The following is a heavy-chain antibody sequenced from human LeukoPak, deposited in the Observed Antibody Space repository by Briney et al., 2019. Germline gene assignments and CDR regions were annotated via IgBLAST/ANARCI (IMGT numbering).Heavy chain of an antibody. D-gene: IGHD1-26*01. CDR3: AKRSLYSGSYFVLDY. CDR2: ISYDGSNK. J-gene: IGHJ4*02. Sequence: GSLRLSCAASGFTFSSYGMHWVRQAPGKGLEWVAVISYDGSNKYYADSVRGRFTISRDNSKNTLYLQMNSLRAEDTAVYYCAKRSLYSGSYFVLDYWGQGTLVTVSS. CDR1: GFTFSSYG. V-gene: IGHV3-30*18.